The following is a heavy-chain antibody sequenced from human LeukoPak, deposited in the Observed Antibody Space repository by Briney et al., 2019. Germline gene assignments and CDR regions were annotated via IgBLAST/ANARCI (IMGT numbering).Heavy chain of an antibody. CDR3: ARGYYDSSGSPLY. CDR1: GFTFSSYA. J-gene: IGHJ4*02. CDR2: ISSNGGST. D-gene: IGHD3-22*01. Sequence: GGSLRLSCAASGFTFSSYAMHWVRQAPGKGLEYVSAISSNGGSTYYANSVKGRFTISRDNSKNTLYLQMGSLRAEDMAVYYCARGYYDSSGSPLYWGQGTLVTVSS. V-gene: IGHV3-64*01.